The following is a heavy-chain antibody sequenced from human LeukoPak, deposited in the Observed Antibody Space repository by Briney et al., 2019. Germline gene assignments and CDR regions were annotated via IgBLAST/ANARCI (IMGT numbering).Heavy chain of an antibody. V-gene: IGHV3-7*02. CDR2: VKQDGSEK. D-gene: IGHD5-24*01. J-gene: IGHJ4*02. CDR1: GFTFSSSW. Sequence: GGSLRLSCAASGFTFSSSWMSWVRQTPGKGLEWVANVKQDGSEKYYVDSVKGRFTISRDNAKNSLYLQMNSLRAEDTAVYYCASAERWQQHFDYWGQGTRVTVSS. CDR3: ASAERWQQHFDY.